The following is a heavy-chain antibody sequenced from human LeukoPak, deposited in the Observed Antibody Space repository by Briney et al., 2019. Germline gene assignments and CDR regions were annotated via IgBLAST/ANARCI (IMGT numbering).Heavy chain of an antibody. CDR2: ISSSSSYI. CDR1: GFTFSSHS. J-gene: IGHJ5*02. V-gene: IGHV3-21*01. Sequence: PGGSLRLSCAASGFTFSSHSMNWVRQAPGKALEWVSSISSSSSYIYYADSVKDRFTISRDNAKNSLYVQMNSLRAGDTAVYYCVRERLAAVGTQGWFDPWGAGNLVTVSS. CDR3: VRERLAAVGTQGWFDP. D-gene: IGHD6-13*01.